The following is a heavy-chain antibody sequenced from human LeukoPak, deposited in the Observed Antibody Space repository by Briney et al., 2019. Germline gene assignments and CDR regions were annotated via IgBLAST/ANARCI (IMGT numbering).Heavy chain of an antibody. Sequence: QPGGSLRLSCAASGFTVSSNYMSWVRQAPGKGLECVSVVYSGGGTYYADSVKGRFTISRDNSKNTLYLQMNSLRVGDTAVYYCARGPYYGSGSYPRFDYWGQGTLVAVSS. D-gene: IGHD3-10*01. V-gene: IGHV3-66*01. CDR1: GFTVSSNY. CDR3: ARGPYYGSGSYPRFDY. CDR2: VYSGGGT. J-gene: IGHJ4*02.